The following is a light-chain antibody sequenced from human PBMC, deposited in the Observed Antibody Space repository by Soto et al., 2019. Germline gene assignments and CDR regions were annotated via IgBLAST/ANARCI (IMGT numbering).Light chain of an antibody. CDR2: EGT. V-gene: IGLV2-23*01. CDR3: YSYAGTSTWV. CDR1: NNDVGNYKL. Sequence: QSVLTRPASVSESPGQSSTISCTGTNNDVGNYKLVSWFQHHLGKAHKLIIYEGTKRPSGVSNRFSASQSGNTASLTISGLQAEDEADYYCYSYAGTSTWVFGGGNKVTV. J-gene: IGLJ3*02.